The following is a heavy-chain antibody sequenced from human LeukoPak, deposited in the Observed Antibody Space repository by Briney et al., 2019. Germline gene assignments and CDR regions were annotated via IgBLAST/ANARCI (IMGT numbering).Heavy chain of an antibody. V-gene: IGHV1-2*02. CDR2: INPNSGGT. J-gene: IGHJ4*02. CDR1: GYTFTAYY. Sequence: ASVKVSCKASGYTFTAYYIHWVRQAPGQGLEWMGWINPNSGGTNSAQTFQGSVTMTRDTSISTAYMELSSLRSDDTAVYYCARASHSGSWFTHLDSWGQGTLVTVSS. CDR3: ARASHSGSWFTHLDS. D-gene: IGHD6-13*01.